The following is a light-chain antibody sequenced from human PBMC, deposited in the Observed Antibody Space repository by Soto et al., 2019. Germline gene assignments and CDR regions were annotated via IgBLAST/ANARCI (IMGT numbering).Light chain of an antibody. Sequence: QSVLTQSSSASASLGSSVKLTYTLSSGHSSYIIAWHQQQPGKAPRYLMKLEGSGSYNKGSGVPDRFSGSSSGADRYLTIPNLQFEDEADYYCETWDSNTHVFGGGTKLTVL. CDR1: SGHSSYI. V-gene: IGLV4-60*02. CDR2: LEGSGSY. CDR3: ETWDSNTHV. J-gene: IGLJ3*02.